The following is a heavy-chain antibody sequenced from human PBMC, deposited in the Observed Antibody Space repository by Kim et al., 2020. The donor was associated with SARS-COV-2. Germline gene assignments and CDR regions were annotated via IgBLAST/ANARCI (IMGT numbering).Heavy chain of an antibody. CDR2: TYYRSKWYN. D-gene: IGHD6-19*01. CDR3: ARDASWQWLVEGYYFDY. J-gene: IGHJ4*02. CDR1: GDSVSSNSAA. V-gene: IGHV6-1*01. Sequence: QTLSLTCAISGDSVSSNSAAWNWIRQSPSRGLEWLGRTYYRSKWYNDYAVSVKSRITINPDTSKNQFSLQLNSVTPEDTAVYYCARDASWQWLVEGYYFDYWGQGTLVTVSS.